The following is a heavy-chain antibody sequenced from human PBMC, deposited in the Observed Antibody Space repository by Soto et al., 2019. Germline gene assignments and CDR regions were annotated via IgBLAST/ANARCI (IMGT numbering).Heavy chain of an antibody. CDR1: GFYINTGHW. CDR3: ARKGNGDGFFDY. D-gene: IGHD4-17*01. Sequence: SETLSLTCAVSGFYINTGHWWGWIRQPPGKGLEWIGYIYYSGSTYYNPSLKSRDTMSVDTSKNQFSLKLNSVTAVDTAVYYCARKGNGDGFFDYWGQGTLVTVSS. V-gene: IGHV4-28*01. J-gene: IGHJ4*02. CDR2: IYYSGST.